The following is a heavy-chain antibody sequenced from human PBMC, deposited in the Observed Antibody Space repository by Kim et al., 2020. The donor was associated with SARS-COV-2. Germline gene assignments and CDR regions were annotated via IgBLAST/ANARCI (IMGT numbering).Heavy chain of an antibody. D-gene: IGHD2-15*01. V-gene: IGHV6-1*01. Sequence: AVSSKSRITINPNTSKSQFSLQLNSVTPEDTAVYYCARSPVVVVAAYFDYWGQGTLVTVSS. CDR3: ARSPVVVVAAYFDY. J-gene: IGHJ4*02.